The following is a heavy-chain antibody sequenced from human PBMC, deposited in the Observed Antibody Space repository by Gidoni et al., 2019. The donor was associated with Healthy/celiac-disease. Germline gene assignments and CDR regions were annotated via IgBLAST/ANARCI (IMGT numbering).Heavy chain of an antibody. V-gene: IGHV1-69*01. J-gene: IGHJ2*01. CDR1: GGTCSSDA. CDR2: IIPIFGTA. D-gene: IGHD4-17*01. Sequence: QVQLVQSGAEVKKPGSSVKVSCKASGGTCSSDAISWVRQAPGTGLEWMGWIIPIFGTANYAQKFQGRVTITADESTSTAYMELSSLRSEDTAVYYCARMGLTVTPDPDWNFDLWGRGTLVTVSS. CDR3: ARMGLTVTPDPDWNFDL.